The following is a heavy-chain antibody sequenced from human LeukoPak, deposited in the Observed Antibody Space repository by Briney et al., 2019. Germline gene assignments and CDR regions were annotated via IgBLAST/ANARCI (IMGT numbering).Heavy chain of an antibody. D-gene: IGHD1-26*01. Sequence: SVKVSCKASGGTFSRYAISWVRQAPGQGLEWMGGIIPIFGTANYAQKFQGRVTITTDESTSTAYMELSSLRSEDTAVYYCARGDYSGSSYDYWGQGTLVTVSS. CDR2: IIPIFGTA. J-gene: IGHJ4*02. CDR3: ARGDYSGSSYDY. V-gene: IGHV1-69*05. CDR1: GGTFSRYA.